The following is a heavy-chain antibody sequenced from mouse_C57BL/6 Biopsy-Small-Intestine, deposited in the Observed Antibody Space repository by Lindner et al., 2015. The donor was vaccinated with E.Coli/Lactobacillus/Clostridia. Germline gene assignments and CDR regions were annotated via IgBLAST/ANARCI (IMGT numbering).Heavy chain of an antibody. CDR3: ARDFWSGDYYYNGMDV. Sequence: SVKVSCKASGYTFTGYYLHWVRQAPGQGLEWMGWINPNTGNTNYAQKFQGRVTMTRDTSINTAYMDLSRLNSDDTAVYYCARDFWSGDYYYNGMDVWGLGTTVTVSS. D-gene: IGHD1-1*01. CDR2: INPNTGNT. CDR1: GYTFTGYY. V-gene: IGHV1S130*01. J-gene: IGHJ1*01.